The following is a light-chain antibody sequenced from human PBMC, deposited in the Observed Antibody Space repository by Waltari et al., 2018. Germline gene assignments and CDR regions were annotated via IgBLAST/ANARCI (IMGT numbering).Light chain of an antibody. V-gene: IGLV2-14*04. Sequence: SVSGSPGQSITISCTGTSSDVGGYNYVSWYQQHPGKAPKLMIYDVSKRPSGVSNRFSGSKSGNTASLTISGLQAEDEADYYCSSYTSSSTNVVFGRGTKL. CDR2: DVS. CDR3: SSYTSSSTNVV. J-gene: IGLJ2*01. CDR1: SSDVGGYNY.